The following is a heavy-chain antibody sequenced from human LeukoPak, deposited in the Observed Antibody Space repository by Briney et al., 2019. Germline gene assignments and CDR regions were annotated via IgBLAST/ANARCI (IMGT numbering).Heavy chain of an antibody. J-gene: IGHJ6*02. V-gene: IGHV3-21*01. CDR3: ARGGMGANSQEYFYYGMDV. CDR1: GFSFSTYS. D-gene: IGHD2-8*01. CDR2: ISSTNSYI. Sequence: GGSLRLSCAAAGFSFSTYSMNWVRQTPGKGLEWVSSISSTNSYIYYADSVKGRFTLSRDNGKNSLYLQMNSLRAEDTAVYYCARGGMGANSQEYFYYGMDVWGQGTTVTVSS.